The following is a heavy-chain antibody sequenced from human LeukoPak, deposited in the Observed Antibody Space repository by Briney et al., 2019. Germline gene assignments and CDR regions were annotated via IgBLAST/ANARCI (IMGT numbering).Heavy chain of an antibody. D-gene: IGHD3-22*01. CDR3: ARDRFEAVISGGGAFDI. Sequence: GGSLRLSCAASGFTVSSNYMSWVRQAPGKGLEWVAVISYDGSNKYYADSVKGRFTISRDNSKNTLYLQMNSLRAEDTAVYYCARDRFEAVISGGGAFDIWGQGTMVTVSS. J-gene: IGHJ3*02. CDR2: ISYDGSNK. V-gene: IGHV3-30*03. CDR1: GFTVSSNY.